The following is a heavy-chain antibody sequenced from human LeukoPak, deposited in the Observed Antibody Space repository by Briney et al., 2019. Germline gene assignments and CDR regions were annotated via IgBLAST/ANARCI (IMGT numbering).Heavy chain of an antibody. Sequence: ASVKVSCKASGYTFTSYGIGWVRQAPGQGLEWMGWISAYNGNTNYAQKLQGRVTMTTDTSTSTAYMELRSLRSDDTAVYYCARDRYYYGSGSYYIDYWGQGTLVTVSS. D-gene: IGHD3-10*01. V-gene: IGHV1-18*01. CDR3: ARDRYYYGSGSYYIDY. CDR1: GYTFTSYG. CDR2: ISAYNGNT. J-gene: IGHJ4*02.